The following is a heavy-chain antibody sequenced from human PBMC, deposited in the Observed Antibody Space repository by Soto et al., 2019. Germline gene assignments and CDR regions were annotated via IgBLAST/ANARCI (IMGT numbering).Heavy chain of an antibody. CDR3: AYLTCSGGSCYWFSFSGMDV. CDR1: GFSLSTRGVG. CDR2: IYWDDDQ. V-gene: IGHV2-5*02. D-gene: IGHD2-15*01. J-gene: IGHJ6*02. Sequence: QITLKESGPTLVKPTQNLTLTCTFSGFSLSTRGVGVAWIRQPPGKALEWLALIYWDDDQRYRPSLESSLTITKYTSKNQVVVTMTNMDSVDTATYYCAYLTCSGGSCYWFSFSGMDVWGQGTTVTVSS.